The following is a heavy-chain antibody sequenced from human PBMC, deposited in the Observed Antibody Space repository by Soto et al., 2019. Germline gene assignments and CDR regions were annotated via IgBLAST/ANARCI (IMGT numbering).Heavy chain of an antibody. D-gene: IGHD3-22*01. V-gene: IGHV3-23*01. CDR2: ISGSGGST. J-gene: IGHJ4*02. Sequence: EVQLLESGGGLVQPGGSLRLSCAASGFTFSSYAMSWVRQAPGKGLEWVSAISGSGGSTYYADSVKGRFTISRDNSKTTLYLQMNSLRAEDTAIYYCANQVLMIVVDAWYFDYWGQGTLVTVSS. CDR1: GFTFSSYA. CDR3: ANQVLMIVVDAWYFDY.